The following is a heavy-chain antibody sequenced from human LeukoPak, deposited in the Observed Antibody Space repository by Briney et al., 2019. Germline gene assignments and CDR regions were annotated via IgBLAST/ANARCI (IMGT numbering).Heavy chain of an antibody. CDR3: ARGFSYGYDYFDY. D-gene: IGHD5-18*01. J-gene: IGHJ4*02. CDR1: SDPWRSYY. Sequence: SETLSLTCTVSSDPWRSYYWSWIRQPPGKGLEWIGYIFYSGSTNYNPSLRSRVTISLDTSKKQFSLNLSSMTAADTAVYYCARGFSYGYDYFDYWGQGTLVTVSS. CDR2: IFYSGST. V-gene: IGHV4-59*08.